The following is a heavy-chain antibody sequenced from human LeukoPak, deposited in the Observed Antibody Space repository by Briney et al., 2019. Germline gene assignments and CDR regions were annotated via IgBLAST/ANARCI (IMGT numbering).Heavy chain of an antibody. CDR3: ARRSGSYYSGGDY. CDR2: IYPGDSDT. V-gene: IGHV5-51*01. D-gene: IGHD1-26*01. CDR1: GYSFTSYW. J-gene: IGHJ4*02. Sequence: GESLQISCKGSGYSFTSYWIGWVRQLPGKGLEWMGIIYPGDSDTRYSPSFQGQVTISADKSISTAHLQWSSLKASDTAMYYCARRSGSYYSGGDYWGQGTLVTVSS.